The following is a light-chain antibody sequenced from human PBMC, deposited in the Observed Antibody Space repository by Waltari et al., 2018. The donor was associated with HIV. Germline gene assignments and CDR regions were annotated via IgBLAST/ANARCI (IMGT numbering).Light chain of an antibody. CDR1: QSVSSSY. J-gene: IGKJ4*01. CDR2: GAS. Sequence: EIVLTQSPGTLSLSPGERATLSCRASQSVSSSYLAWYQQKPGQAPRLLIYGASSMATGIPDRFSGSGSGTDFTLTISRLEPEDFAVYYCQQYQDFGGGTKVEIK. V-gene: IGKV3-20*01. CDR3: QQYQD.